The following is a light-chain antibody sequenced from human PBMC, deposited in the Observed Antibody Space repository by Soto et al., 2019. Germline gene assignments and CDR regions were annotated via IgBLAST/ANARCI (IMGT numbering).Light chain of an antibody. J-gene: IGLJ2*01. CDR3: QAWDSSTDVV. Sequence: SYELTQPPSVSVSPGQTASITRSGATLGDKYACWYQQKPGQSPVLVIYQDSKRPSGIPERFSGSNSGNTATLTISGTQAMDEADYYCQAWDSSTDVVFGGGTKLTVL. CDR1: TLGDKY. CDR2: QDS. V-gene: IGLV3-1*01.